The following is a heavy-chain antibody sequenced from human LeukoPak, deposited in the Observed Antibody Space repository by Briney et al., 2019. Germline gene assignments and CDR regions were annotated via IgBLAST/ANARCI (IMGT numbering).Heavy chain of an antibody. D-gene: IGHD6-6*01. CDR2: ISSSSSYI. Sequence: RTGGSLRLSCAASGFTFSSYSMNWVRQAPGKGLEWVSSISSSSSYIYYADSVKGRFTISRDNAKNSLYLQMNSLRAEDTAVYYCATLHSSSNLRTPKDYWGQGTLVTVSS. J-gene: IGHJ4*02. CDR3: ATLHSSSNLRTPKDY. CDR1: GFTFSSYS. V-gene: IGHV3-21*01.